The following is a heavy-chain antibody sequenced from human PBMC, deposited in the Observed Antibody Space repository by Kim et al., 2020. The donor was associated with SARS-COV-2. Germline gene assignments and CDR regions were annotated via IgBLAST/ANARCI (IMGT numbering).Heavy chain of an antibody. D-gene: IGHD2-8*01. CDR2: ISSSGSTI. CDR1: GFTFSSYE. J-gene: IGHJ6*02. V-gene: IGHV3-48*03. Sequence: GGSLRLSCAASGFTFSSYEMNWVRQAPGKGLEWVSYISSSGSTIYYADSVKGRFTNSRDNAKNSLHLEMNSLRAEDTAVYYCARSYCTNGVCYTSYYGMDVWGQGTTVTVSS. CDR3: ARSYCTNGVCYTSYYGMDV.